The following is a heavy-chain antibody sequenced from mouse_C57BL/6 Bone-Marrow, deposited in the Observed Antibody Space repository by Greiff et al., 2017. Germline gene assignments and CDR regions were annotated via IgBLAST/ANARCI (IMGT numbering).Heavy chain of an antibody. CDR3: AREGYGSRYAMDY. D-gene: IGHD1-1*01. CDR2: IHPNSGST. J-gene: IGHJ4*01. CDR1: GYTFTSYW. V-gene: IGHV1-64*01. Sequence: QVHVKQPGAELVKPGASVKLSCKASGYTFTSYWMHWVKQRPGQGLEWIGMIHPNSGSTNYNEKFKSKATLTVDKSSSTAYMQLSSLTSEDSAVYYCAREGYGSRYAMDYWGQGTSVTVSS.